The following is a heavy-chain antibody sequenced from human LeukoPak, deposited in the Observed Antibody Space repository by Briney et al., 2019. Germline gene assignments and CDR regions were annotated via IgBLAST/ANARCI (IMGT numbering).Heavy chain of an antibody. Sequence: GGSLRLSCVASGFTFSSHWMTWVRQAPGKGPEWVVNINPDGGDKFYVDSLKGRFTTSRDNARNSLYLQMDSLRAEDTAVYYCARLKGSTSVFDYWGQGALVTVSS. CDR2: INPDGGDK. J-gene: IGHJ4*02. CDR3: ARLKGSTSVFDY. V-gene: IGHV3-7*03. CDR1: GFTFSSHW. D-gene: IGHD2-2*01.